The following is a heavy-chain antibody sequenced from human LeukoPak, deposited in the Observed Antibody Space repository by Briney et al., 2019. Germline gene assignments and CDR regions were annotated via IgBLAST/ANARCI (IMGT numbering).Heavy chain of an antibody. D-gene: IGHD1-26*01. V-gene: IGHV3-23*01. CDR3: AKDCGIVGATSDY. Sequence: QAGGSLRLSCAASGFTFSGYSMNWVRQAPGKGLEWVSAISGSGGSTYYADPVKGRFTISRDNSKNTLYLQMNSLRAEDTAIYYCAKDCGIVGATSDYWGQGTLVTVSS. CDR1: GFTFSGYS. CDR2: ISGSGGST. J-gene: IGHJ4*02.